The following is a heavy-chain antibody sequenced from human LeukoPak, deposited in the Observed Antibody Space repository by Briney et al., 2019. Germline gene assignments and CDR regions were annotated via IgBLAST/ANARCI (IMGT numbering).Heavy chain of an antibody. D-gene: IGHD3-22*01. J-gene: IGHJ3*02. V-gene: IGHV4-59*01. CDR2: IYYSGTT. CDR3: ASSPSITYYYDSSGFKAAFDI. CDR1: GGSISSYY. Sequence: PSETLSLTCTVSGGSISSYYWSWIRQPPGKGLEWIGYIYYSGTTNYNPSLKSRVTISVDTSKNQFSLKLSSVTAADTAVYYCASSPSITYYYDSSGFKAAFDIWGQGTMVTVSS.